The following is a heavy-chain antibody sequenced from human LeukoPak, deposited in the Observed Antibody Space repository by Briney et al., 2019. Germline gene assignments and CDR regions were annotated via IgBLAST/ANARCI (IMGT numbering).Heavy chain of an antibody. CDR1: GFTVSSNY. CDR3: AKALGSSGWYSVDY. CDR2: ISGSGGST. Sequence: GGSLRLSCAASGFTVSSNYMSWVRQAPGKGLEWVSTISGSGGSTYYADSVKGRFTISRDNSKNTLYLQMNSLRAEDTAVYYCAKALGSSGWYSVDYWGQGTLVTVSS. J-gene: IGHJ4*02. V-gene: IGHV3-23*01. D-gene: IGHD6-19*01.